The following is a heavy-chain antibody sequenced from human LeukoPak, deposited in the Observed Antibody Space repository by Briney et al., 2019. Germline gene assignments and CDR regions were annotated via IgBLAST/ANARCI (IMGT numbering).Heavy chain of an antibody. CDR2: IKQGGSEK. CDR1: GFTFSSHW. V-gene: IGHV3-7*01. Sequence: GGSLRLSCAASGFTFSSHWMSWDRQAPGKGLEWVANIKQGGSEKYYVDSVKGRFTISRDNAKNSLYLQMNSLRAEDTAVYYCARDSVAYQLLLYYFDYWGQGTLVTVSS. J-gene: IGHJ4*02. D-gene: IGHD2-2*01. CDR3: ARDSVAYQLLLYYFDY.